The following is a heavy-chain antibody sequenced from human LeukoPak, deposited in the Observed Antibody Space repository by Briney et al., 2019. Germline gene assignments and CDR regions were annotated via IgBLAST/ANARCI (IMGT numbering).Heavy chain of an antibody. J-gene: IGHJ5*02. D-gene: IGHD2-15*01. CDR2: TYYRSKWYN. Sequence: SPTLSLTFAISGDSFSINSATWNWIRQSPSRGLEWLGRTYYRSKWYNEYAVFVKSRITIRPDTSKNQCSLQLNSVTPQDTAVYYCAKDEGGWFDPWGQGTLVTVSA. V-gene: IGHV6-1*01. CDR3: AKDEGGWFDP. CDR1: GDSFSINSAT.